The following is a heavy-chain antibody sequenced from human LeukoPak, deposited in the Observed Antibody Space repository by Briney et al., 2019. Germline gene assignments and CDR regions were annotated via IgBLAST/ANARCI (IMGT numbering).Heavy chain of an antibody. CDR1: GGSISSYY. CDR2: IYYSGST. J-gene: IGHJ3*02. Sequence: PSETLSLTCTVSGGSISSYYWSWIRQPPGKGLEWIGYIYYSGSTNYNPSLKSRVTMTRDTSTSTVYMELSSLRSEDTAVYYCASPVGGYDSSDYDAFDIWGQGTMITVSS. D-gene: IGHD3-22*01. CDR3: ASPVGGYDSSDYDAFDI. V-gene: IGHV4-59*01.